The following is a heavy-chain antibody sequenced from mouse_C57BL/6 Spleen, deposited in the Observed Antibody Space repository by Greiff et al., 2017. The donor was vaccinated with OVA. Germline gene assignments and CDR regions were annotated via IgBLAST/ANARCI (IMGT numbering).Heavy chain of an antibody. CDR3: ARHEEGYGYDCAMDY. J-gene: IGHJ4*01. V-gene: IGHV1-62-2*01. Sequence: VKLMESGAELVKPGASVKLSCKASGYTFTEYTIHWVKQRSGQGLEWIGWFYPGSGSIKYNEKFKDKATLTADKSSSTVYMELSRLTSEDSAVYFCARHEEGYGYDCAMDYWGQGTSVTVSS. D-gene: IGHD2-2*01. CDR1: GYTFTEYT. CDR2: FYPGSGSI.